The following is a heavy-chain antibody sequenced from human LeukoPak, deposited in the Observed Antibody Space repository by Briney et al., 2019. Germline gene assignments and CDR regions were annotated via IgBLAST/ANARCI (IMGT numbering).Heavy chain of an antibody. CDR2: IIPIFGTA. CDR1: GGTFSSYA. V-gene: IGHV1-69*05. CDR3: AREHSRDGHPLAFDI. J-gene: IGHJ3*02. D-gene: IGHD5-24*01. Sequence: SVKVSCKASGGTFSSYAISWVRQAPGQGLEGMGRIIPIFGTANYAQKFQGRVTITTDESTRTDYMELSSLRSEDTAVYYCAREHSRDGHPLAFDIWGQGTMVTVSS.